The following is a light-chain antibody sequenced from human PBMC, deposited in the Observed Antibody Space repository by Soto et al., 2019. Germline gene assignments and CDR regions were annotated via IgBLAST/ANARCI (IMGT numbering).Light chain of an antibody. CDR2: AAS. V-gene: IGKV1-39*01. J-gene: IGKJ2*01. Sequence: DIQMTQSPSSLAASVGDRVPITCRASQRISSFLIWYQQKPGKAPELLIYAASSLQSGVPSRFSGSGSGTDFTLTITSLQPEDFATYYCQQTFSTPHTFGQGTKLDI. CDR3: QQTFSTPHT. CDR1: QRISSF.